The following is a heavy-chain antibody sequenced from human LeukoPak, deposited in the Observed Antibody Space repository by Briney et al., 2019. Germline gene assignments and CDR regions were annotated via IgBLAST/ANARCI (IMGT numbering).Heavy chain of an antibody. Sequence: SSETLSHTCTVSGGSISTYYWSWIRQPPGKGLEWIGYIYYSGSTSYNPSLKSRVTISVDTSKNQFSLKLSSVTAADTAVYYCAREEALGSGSFDYWGQGTLVTVSS. D-gene: IGHD1-26*01. V-gene: IGHV4-59*01. CDR3: AREEALGSGSFDY. CDR1: GGSISTYY. J-gene: IGHJ4*02. CDR2: IYYSGST.